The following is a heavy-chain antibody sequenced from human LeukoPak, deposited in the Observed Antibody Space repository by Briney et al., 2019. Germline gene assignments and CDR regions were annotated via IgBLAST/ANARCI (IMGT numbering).Heavy chain of an antibody. Sequence: GGSLRLSCAASGFTFSIYSMSWVRQAPGKGLEWVSYISSSSSTIYYADSVEGRFTISRDNAKNSLYLQMNSLRAEDTAVYHCARDGVLAAAGRNWFDPWGQGTLVTVSS. V-gene: IGHV3-48*01. CDR3: ARDGVLAAAGRNWFDP. J-gene: IGHJ5*02. D-gene: IGHD6-13*01. CDR2: ISSSSSTI. CDR1: GFTFSIYS.